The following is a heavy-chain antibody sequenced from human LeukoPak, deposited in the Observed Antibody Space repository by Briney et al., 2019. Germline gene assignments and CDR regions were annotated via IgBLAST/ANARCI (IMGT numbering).Heavy chain of an antibody. Sequence: SETLSLTCTVSGGSISSYYWSWIRQPAGKGREWIVRIYTSGSTNYNPSLKSRVTISVDKSKNQFSLKLSSVTAADTVVYYCARDARYCSGGSCYSGYYYYYYMDVWGKGTTVTVSS. CDR3: ARDARYCSGGSCYSGYYYYYYMDV. D-gene: IGHD2-15*01. CDR1: GGSISSYY. CDR2: IYTSGST. V-gene: IGHV4-4*07. J-gene: IGHJ6*03.